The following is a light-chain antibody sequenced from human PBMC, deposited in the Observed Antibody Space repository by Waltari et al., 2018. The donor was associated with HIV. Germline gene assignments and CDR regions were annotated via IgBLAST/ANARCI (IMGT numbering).Light chain of an antibody. V-gene: IGKV1-33*01. Sequence: DIQMTQSPSSLSVSVGDRVTITCRASQGISDYLNWYQQKPGKAPKPLVSGASSLERGVPSRCSGSGSGTNFTFTISSLQPEDMATYYCQQYDTPPYTFGQGTRLGIK. CDR1: QGISDY. CDR2: GAS. J-gene: IGKJ2*01. CDR3: QQYDTPPYT.